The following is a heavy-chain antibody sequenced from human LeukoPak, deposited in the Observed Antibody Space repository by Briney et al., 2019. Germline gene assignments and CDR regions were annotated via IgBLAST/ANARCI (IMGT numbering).Heavy chain of an antibody. V-gene: IGHV4-59*01. CDR1: GGTISILY. Sequence: PSETVSCKGTVSGGTISILYWNRIGQPPGKGLEWVGYIYYTGSSSYNPSLKSRVTMSVDTSKNQFSLNLRSVTAADTAVYYCARDTGGSDNFIYWGQGILVTVSS. D-gene: IGHD3-10*01. J-gene: IGHJ4*02. CDR2: IYYTGSS. CDR3: ARDTGGSDNFIY.